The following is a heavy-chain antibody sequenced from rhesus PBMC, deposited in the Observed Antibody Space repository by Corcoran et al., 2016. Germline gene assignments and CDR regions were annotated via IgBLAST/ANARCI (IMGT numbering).Heavy chain of an antibody. CDR2: IIPLVGIT. J-gene: IGHJ2*01. CDR1: GFTFGSYA. V-gene: IGHV1-198*02. CDR3: ASPRRPKTTVTTVIYWYFDL. Sequence: QVQLVQSGAEVKKPGASVKVSCKASGFTFGSYAISWVRQAPGKGLEWTGVIIPLVGITNYAEKFQGRVTITADTSTSTAYMELSSLRSEDTAVYYCASPRRPKTTVTTVIYWYFDLWGPGTPITISS. D-gene: IGHD4-35*01.